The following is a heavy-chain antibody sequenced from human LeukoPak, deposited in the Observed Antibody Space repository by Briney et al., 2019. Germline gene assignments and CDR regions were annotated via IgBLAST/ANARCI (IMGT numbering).Heavy chain of an antibody. CDR3: ARGGDIVVVPAAMYVPYYFDY. V-gene: IGHV3-30*04. CDR2: ISYDGSNK. J-gene: IGHJ4*02. D-gene: IGHD2-2*01. Sequence: GRSLRLSCAASGFTFSSYAMHWVRQAPGKGLEWVAVISYDGSNKYYADSVKGRFTISRDNSKNTLYPQMNSLRAEDTAVYYCARGGDIVVVPAAMYVPYYFDYWGQGTLVTVSS. CDR1: GFTFSSYA.